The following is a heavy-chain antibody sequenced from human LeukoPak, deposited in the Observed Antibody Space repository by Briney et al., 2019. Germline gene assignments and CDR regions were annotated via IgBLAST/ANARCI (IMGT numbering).Heavy chain of an antibody. Sequence: PGRSLRLSCAASGFTFSSYAMHWVRQAPGKGLEWVAVISYDGSNKYYADSVKGRFTVSRDNSEKMLYLQMNNLRAEDTAMYYCTRKMPGYYPFDYWGQGTLVTVSP. CDR3: TRKMPGYYPFDY. CDR1: GFTFSSYA. V-gene: IGHV3-30-3*01. D-gene: IGHD1-26*01. CDR2: ISYDGSNK. J-gene: IGHJ4*02.